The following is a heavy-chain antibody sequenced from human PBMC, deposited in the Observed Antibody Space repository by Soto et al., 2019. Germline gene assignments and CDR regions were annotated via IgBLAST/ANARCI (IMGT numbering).Heavy chain of an antibody. Sequence: QVQLQKSGPGLVKPSGTLSLTCTVSGGSISSSNWWNWVRQPPGKGLEWIGEIYHSGSTNYNPSLKSRVTMSVDKSKNQFSLKLSSVTAADTAVYYCAKAYGNYYLDYWGQGTLVTVSS. J-gene: IGHJ4*02. V-gene: IGHV4-4*02. CDR3: AKAYGNYYLDY. CDR1: GGSISSSNW. D-gene: IGHD1-7*01. CDR2: IYHSGST.